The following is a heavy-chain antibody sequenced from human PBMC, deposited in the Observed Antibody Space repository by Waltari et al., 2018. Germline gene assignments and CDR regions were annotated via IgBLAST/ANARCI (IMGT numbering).Heavy chain of an antibody. J-gene: IGHJ4*02. D-gene: IGHD3-22*01. V-gene: IGHV1-2*06. CDR3: ARDRSGLVIGESVY. CDR2: INPNSGGT. CDR1: GSTFTGYY. Sequence: QVQLVQAGAEVKKPGAAVKVSCKASGSTFTGYYMHWGRQAPGQGLEWMGRINPNSGGTNFAQKFQGRVTITRDTSSSTVYMELTWLRYDDTAMYYCARDRSGLVIGESVYWGQGTLVTVSS.